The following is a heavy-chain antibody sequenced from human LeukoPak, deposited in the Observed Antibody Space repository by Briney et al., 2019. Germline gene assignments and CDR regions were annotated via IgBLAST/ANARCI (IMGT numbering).Heavy chain of an antibody. CDR3: ARQYSYGSNWFDP. Sequence: KPSETLSLTCTVSGGSISSYYWSWIRQPPGKGLEWIGYIYYSGSTNYNPSLKRRVTISVDTSKNQFSLKLSSVTAADTAVYYCARQYSYGSNWFDPWGQGTLVTVSS. D-gene: IGHD5-18*01. J-gene: IGHJ5*02. CDR2: IYYSGST. CDR1: GGSISSYY. V-gene: IGHV4-59*01.